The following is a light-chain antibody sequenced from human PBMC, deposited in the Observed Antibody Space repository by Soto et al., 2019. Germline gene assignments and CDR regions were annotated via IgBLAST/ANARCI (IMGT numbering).Light chain of an antibody. J-gene: IGKJ1*01. Sequence: EIVLTQSPGALPLFPGERATLSCRTSHSFSTNYLTCSKEKPGQAPRLLIYGASSRATGIPDRFSGCGSGTDFTLTISRLEPEDFAVYYCQHYGSSPPTWTFGQGTKVEIK. CDR1: HSFSTNY. CDR2: GAS. CDR3: QHYGSSPPTWT. V-gene: IGKV3-20*01.